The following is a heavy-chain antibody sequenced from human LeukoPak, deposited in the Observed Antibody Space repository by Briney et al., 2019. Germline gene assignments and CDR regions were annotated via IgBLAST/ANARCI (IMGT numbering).Heavy chain of an antibody. CDR1: GFTFSSYG. J-gene: IGHJ4*02. V-gene: IGHV3-30*18. D-gene: IGHD1-1*01. CDR3: AKAPAGKKVDY. Sequence: QPGRSLRLSCAASGFTFSSYGMHWVRQAPGKGLEWVAVISYDGSNKYCADSVKGRFTISRDNSKNTLYLQMNSLRAEDTAVYYCAKAPAGKKVDYWGQGPLVTVSS. CDR2: ISYDGSNK.